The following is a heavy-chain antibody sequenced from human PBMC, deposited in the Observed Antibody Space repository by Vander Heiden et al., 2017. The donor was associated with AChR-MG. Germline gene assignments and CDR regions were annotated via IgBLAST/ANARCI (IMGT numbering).Heavy chain of an antibody. J-gene: IGHJ4*02. CDR1: GGSFSGYY. Sequence: QVQLQQWGAGLLKPSETLSLTCAVYGGSFSGYYWSWIRQPPGKGLEWIGEINHSGSTNYNPSLKSRVTISVDTSKNQFSLKLSSVTAADTAVYYCARGGGYSYGGYFYWGQGTLVTVSS. V-gene: IGHV4-34*01. CDR3: ARGGGYSYGGYFY. D-gene: IGHD5-18*01. CDR2: INHSGST.